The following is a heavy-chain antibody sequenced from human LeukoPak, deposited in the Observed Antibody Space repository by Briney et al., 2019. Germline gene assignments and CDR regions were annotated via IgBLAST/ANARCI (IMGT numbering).Heavy chain of an antibody. D-gene: IGHD5-18*01. CDR1: GFTFSSYG. CDR2: ISYDGSNK. Sequence: GGSLRLSCVASGFTFSSYGMHWVRQAPGKGLEWVAVISYDGSNKYYADSVKGRFTISRDNSKNTLYLQMNSLRAEDTAVYYCAKDEGTAMVEPPQRYWGQGTLVTVSS. V-gene: IGHV3-30*18. CDR3: AKDEGTAMVEPPQRY. J-gene: IGHJ4*02.